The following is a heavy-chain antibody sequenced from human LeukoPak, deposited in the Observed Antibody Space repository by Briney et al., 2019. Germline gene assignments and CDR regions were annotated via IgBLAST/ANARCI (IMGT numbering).Heavy chain of an antibody. Sequence: SETLSLTCTVSGGSISSSSYYWGWIRQPPGKGLEWIGSIYYSGSTYYNPSLKSRVTISVDTSKNQFSLKLGSVTAADTAVYYCARGAADYGDYRDAFDIWGQGTMVTVSS. V-gene: IGHV4-39*07. CDR3: ARGAADYGDYRDAFDI. J-gene: IGHJ3*02. CDR2: IYYSGST. CDR1: GGSISSSSYY. D-gene: IGHD4-17*01.